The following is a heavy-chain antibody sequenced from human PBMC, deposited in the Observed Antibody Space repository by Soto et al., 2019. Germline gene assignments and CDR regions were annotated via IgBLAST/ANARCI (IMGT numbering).Heavy chain of an antibody. D-gene: IGHD3-10*01. Sequence: SETLSLTCAVSGGSISSGGYSWSWIRQPPGKGLEWIGYIYHSGSTYYNPSLKSRVTISVDRSKNQFSLKLSSVTAADTAVYYCASRDPHTIWGQRTLVIVSS. CDR3: ASRDPHTI. CDR1: GGSISSGGYS. J-gene: IGHJ4*02. V-gene: IGHV4-30-2*01. CDR2: IYHSGST.